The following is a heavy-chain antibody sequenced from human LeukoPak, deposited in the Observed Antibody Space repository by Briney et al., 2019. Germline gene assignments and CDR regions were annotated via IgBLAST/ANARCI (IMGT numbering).Heavy chain of an antibody. Sequence: GGSLRLSCAASGFTFSSYWMHWVRQAPGKGLVWVSRIISDGSTTIYADSVKGRFTISRDNAKNSLYLQMNSLRAEDTALYYCAKDTIFGVVSAAFDYWGQGTLVTVSS. CDR3: AKDTIFGVVSAAFDY. CDR1: GFTFSSYW. J-gene: IGHJ4*02. V-gene: IGHV3-74*01. D-gene: IGHD3-3*01. CDR2: IISDGSTT.